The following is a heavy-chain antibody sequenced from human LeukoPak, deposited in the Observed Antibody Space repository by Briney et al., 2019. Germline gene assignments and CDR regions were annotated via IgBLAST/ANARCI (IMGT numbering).Heavy chain of an antibody. J-gene: IGHJ5*02. D-gene: IGHD6-6*01. Sequence: SETLSLTCTVSGGSISSYYWSWIRQPPGKGLEWLGYIYYSGSTNYNPSLKSRVTISVDTSKNQFSLKLSSVTAADTAVYYCARDGSIAARGGWFDPWGQGTLVTVSS. CDR3: ARDGSIAARGGWFDP. V-gene: IGHV4-59*01. CDR1: GGSISSYY. CDR2: IYYSGST.